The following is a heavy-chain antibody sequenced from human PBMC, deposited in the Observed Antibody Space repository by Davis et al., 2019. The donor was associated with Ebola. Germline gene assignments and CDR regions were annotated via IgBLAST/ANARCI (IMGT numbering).Heavy chain of an antibody. CDR1: GYSFTSYW. J-gene: IGHJ2*01. Sequence: KVSCKGSGYSFTSYWIGWVRQMPGKGLEWMGIISPGDSDARYSPSFQGQVTISADKSISTAYLQWSSLKASDTAMYYCARRVAGYPYWYFDLWGRGTLVTVSS. CDR2: ISPGDSDA. CDR3: ARRVAGYPYWYFDL. V-gene: IGHV5-51*01. D-gene: IGHD6-19*01.